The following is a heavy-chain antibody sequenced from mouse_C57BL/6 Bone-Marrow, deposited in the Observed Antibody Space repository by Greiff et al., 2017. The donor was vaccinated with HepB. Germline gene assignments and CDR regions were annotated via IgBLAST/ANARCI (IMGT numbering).Heavy chain of an antibody. Sequence: QVQLQQSGAELVKPGASVKLSCKASGYTFTSYWMHWVKQRPGQGLEWIGMIHPNSGSTNYNEKFKSKATLTVDKSSSTAYMQRSNLTSEDSAVYYCGGSAQQDDCGQGTTLTVSS. CDR2: IHPNSGST. V-gene: IGHV1-64*01. CDR1: GYTFTSYW. CDR3: GGSAQQDD. J-gene: IGHJ2*01.